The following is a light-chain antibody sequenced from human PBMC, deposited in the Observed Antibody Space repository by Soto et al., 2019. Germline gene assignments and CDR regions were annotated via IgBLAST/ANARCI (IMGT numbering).Light chain of an antibody. CDR3: QHYGDSPGFT. J-gene: IGKJ3*01. V-gene: IGKV3-20*01. Sequence: EIVLTQSPGTLSLSPGERATLSCRASQSVGSSYLAWYQQKPGQAPRLLTFDASTRATGIPDRFSGSGSGTDFTLTISRLEPEDFAVYYCQHYGDSPGFTFGPGTKVDIK. CDR2: DAS. CDR1: QSVGSSY.